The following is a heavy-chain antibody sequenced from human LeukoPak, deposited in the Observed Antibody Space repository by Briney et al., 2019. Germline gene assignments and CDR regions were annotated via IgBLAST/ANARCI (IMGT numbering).Heavy chain of an antibody. J-gene: IGHJ4*02. Sequence: SETLSLTCTVSGASIRISNYYWGWIRQPPGKGLEWIASVYYTGTTYYNPSLKSRVTIFVETSKNQVSLRLSSVTAADTAVYYCARHSNYASGSTAKGLFDYWGQGTLVTVSP. CDR1: GASIRISNYY. CDR2: VYYTGTT. D-gene: IGHD3-10*01. CDR3: ARHSNYASGSTAKGLFDY. V-gene: IGHV4-39*01.